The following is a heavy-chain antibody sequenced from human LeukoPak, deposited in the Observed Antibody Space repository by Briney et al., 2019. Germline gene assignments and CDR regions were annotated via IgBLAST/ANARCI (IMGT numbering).Heavy chain of an antibody. J-gene: IGHJ4*02. D-gene: IGHD6-13*01. CDR3: AREPYSSKEGDY. CDR2: INHSGST. Sequence: SETLSLTCAVYGGSFSGYYWSWIRQPPGKGLEWIGEINHSGSTNYNPSLKSRVTISVDTSKNQFSLKLSSVTAADTAVYYCAREPYSSKEGDYWGQGTLVTVSS. CDR1: GGSFSGYY. V-gene: IGHV4-34*01.